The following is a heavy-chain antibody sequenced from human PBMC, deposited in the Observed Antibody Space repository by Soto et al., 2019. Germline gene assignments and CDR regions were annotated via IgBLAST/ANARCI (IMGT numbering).Heavy chain of an antibody. V-gene: IGHV3-23*01. CDR1: GFTFSSYA. CDR2: ISGSGGST. J-gene: IGHJ5*02. D-gene: IGHD3-3*01. Sequence: GGSLRLSCAASGFTFSSYAMSWVRQAPGKGLEWVSAISGSGGSTYYADSVKGRFTISRDNSKNTLYLQMNSLRAEDTAVYYCAKGATTIFGVVIEGVWFDPWGQGTLVTVSS. CDR3: AKGATTIFGVVIEGVWFDP.